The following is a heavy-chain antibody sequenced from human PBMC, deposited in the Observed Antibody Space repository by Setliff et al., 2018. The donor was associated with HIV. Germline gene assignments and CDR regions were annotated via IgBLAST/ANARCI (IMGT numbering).Heavy chain of an antibody. CDR2: ISGYNGNT. V-gene: IGHV1-18*01. J-gene: IGHJ4*02. CDR3: VRRATAAEVFDY. CDR1: GYTFTIYS. Sequence: GASVKVSCKASGYTFTIYSINWVRQAPGQGLEWMGSISGYNGNTNYAQKFQGRVTMTTDTSTSTAYMELSNLRSEDTAVYYCVRRATAAEVFDYWGQGTLVTVSS. D-gene: IGHD6-13*01.